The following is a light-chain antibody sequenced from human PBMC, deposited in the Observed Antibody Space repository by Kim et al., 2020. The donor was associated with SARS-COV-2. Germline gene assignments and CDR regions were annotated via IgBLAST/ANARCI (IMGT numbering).Light chain of an antibody. CDR1: NTNIGAGSH. CDR3: QSYDSSLTGSRV. Sequence: VTISCTGSNTNIGAGSHVHWYPHLPGTAPKLLIYHNTNRPSGVPDRFSGSKSGTSASLAITGLQAEDEADYYYQSYDSSLTGSRVFGGGTQLTVL. V-gene: IGLV1-40*01. CDR2: HNT. J-gene: IGLJ3*02.